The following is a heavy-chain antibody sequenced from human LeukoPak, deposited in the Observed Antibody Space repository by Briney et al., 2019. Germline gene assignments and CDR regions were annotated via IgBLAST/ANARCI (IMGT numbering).Heavy chain of an antibody. CDR1: GGTFSSYA. CDR3: ARGSFGYCSSTSCHTSTYYYGMDV. V-gene: IGHV1-69*05. Sequence: GASVKVSCKASGGTFSSYAIGWVRQAPGQGLEWIGGIIPIFGTANYAQKFQGRVTMTRNTSISTAYMELSSLRSEDTAVYYCARGSFGYCSSTSCHTSTYYYGMDVWGQGTTVTVSS. CDR2: IIPIFGTA. D-gene: IGHD2-2*02. J-gene: IGHJ6*02.